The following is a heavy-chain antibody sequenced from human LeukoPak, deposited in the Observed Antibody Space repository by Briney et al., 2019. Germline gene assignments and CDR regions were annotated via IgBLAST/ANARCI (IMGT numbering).Heavy chain of an antibody. Sequence: GGSLRLSCAASGFTFSNAWMSWVRQAPGKGLEWVGRIKSKTDGGTTDYAATVKGRFTISRDDSKNTLNLQMNSLKTEDTAVYYCTTDCNSSRCNSQHPYYYYYMDVWGKGTTVTVSS. CDR2: IKSKTDGGTT. CDR1: GFTFSNAW. V-gene: IGHV3-15*01. CDR3: TTDCNSSRCNSQHPYYYYYMDV. D-gene: IGHD6-13*01. J-gene: IGHJ6*03.